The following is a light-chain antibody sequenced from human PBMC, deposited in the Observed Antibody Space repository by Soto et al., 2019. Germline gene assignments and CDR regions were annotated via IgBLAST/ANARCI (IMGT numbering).Light chain of an antibody. CDR1: SSDVGGYNY. J-gene: IGLJ1*01. CDR3: SSFAGSNNFDV. Sequence: QSALTQPPSASGSPGQSVTISCTGTSSDVGGYNYVSWYQQHPGKAPKLMIYDVSKRPSGVPDRFSGSKSGNTASLTVSGLQAEDEADYYRSSFAGSNNFDVFGTGTKLTVL. CDR2: DVS. V-gene: IGLV2-8*01.